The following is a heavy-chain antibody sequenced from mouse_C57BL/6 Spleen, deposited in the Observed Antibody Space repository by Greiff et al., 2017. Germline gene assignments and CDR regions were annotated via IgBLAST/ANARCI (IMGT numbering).Heavy chain of an antibody. CDR1: GFSLTSYG. Sequence: VQLQQSGPGLVAPSQSLSITCTVSGFSLTSYGVSWVRQPPGKGLEWLGVIWGDGSTNYHSALISRLSISKDNSKSQVFLKLNSLQTDDTATYYCAKPHLSYDYDGAWFAYWGQGTLVTVFA. J-gene: IGHJ3*01. V-gene: IGHV2-3*01. D-gene: IGHD2-4*01. CDR3: AKPHLSYDYDGAWFAY. CDR2: IWGDGST.